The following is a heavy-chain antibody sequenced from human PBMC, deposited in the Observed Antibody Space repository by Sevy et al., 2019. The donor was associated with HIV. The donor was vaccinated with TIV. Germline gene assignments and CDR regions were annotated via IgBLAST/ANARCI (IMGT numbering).Heavy chain of an antibody. D-gene: IGHD2-21*02. J-gene: IGHJ4*02. Sequence: GGSLRLSCVASGFTFRTHALHWVRQAPGKGLEWLAVISYDGNLKYHADSVKGRFTISRDNSKSTLYLQMSSLRPEDTAVYFCARLFSCGGDCYYLDYWGQGALVTVSS. V-gene: IGHV3-30-3*01. CDR1: GFTFRTHA. CDR3: ARLFSCGGDCYYLDY. CDR2: ISYDGNLK.